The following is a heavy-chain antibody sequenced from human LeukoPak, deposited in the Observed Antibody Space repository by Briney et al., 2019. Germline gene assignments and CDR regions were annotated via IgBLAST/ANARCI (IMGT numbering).Heavy chain of an antibody. D-gene: IGHD4-17*01. CDR2: ISHIGRT. CDR3: ARDLVTVTKGFDV. J-gene: IGHJ3*01. V-gene: IGHV4-59*11. Sequence: PSETLSLTCAVSGDSFSSHYWTWIRQSPGTGLEWIGYISHIGRTNYNPSLKSRVTISIDTSKNQFSLKLRSVTAADTAVYYCARDLVTVTKGFDVWGQGTMVSVSS. CDR1: GDSFSSHY.